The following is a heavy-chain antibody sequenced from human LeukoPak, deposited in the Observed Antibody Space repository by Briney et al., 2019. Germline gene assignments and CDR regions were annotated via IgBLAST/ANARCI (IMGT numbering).Heavy chain of an antibody. CDR2: ISTYNGNT. D-gene: IGHD2-15*01. CDR1: GYTFTSYG. CDR3: ARFALLPNSYYYYYMDV. J-gene: IGHJ6*03. Sequence: ASVKVSRKASGYTFTSYGISWDRQAPGQGLEWMGSISTYNGNTNYAQKLQGRVTMTTDTSRSTAYMELRSLRSDDTAVYYCARFALLPNSYYYYYMDVWGKGTTVTISS. V-gene: IGHV1-18*01.